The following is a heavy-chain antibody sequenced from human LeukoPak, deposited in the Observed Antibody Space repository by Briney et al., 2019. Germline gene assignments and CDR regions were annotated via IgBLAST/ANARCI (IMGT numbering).Heavy chain of an antibody. J-gene: IGHJ5*02. V-gene: IGHV4-59*01. CDR1: GGSISNYY. CDR3: ARGGILTGTNWFDP. CDR2: IRYSGST. D-gene: IGHD1-7*01. Sequence: PSETLSLTCTVTGGSISNYYWSWIRQPPGKGLEWIGHIRYSGSTNYNPSLKSRVTISVDTSKNRFSLKLSSVTAADTAVYYCARGGILTGTNWFDPWGQGTLVTVSS.